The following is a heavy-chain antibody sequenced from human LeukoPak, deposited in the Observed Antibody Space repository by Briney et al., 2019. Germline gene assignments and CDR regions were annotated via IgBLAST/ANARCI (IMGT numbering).Heavy chain of an antibody. J-gene: IGHJ4*02. D-gene: IGHD3-10*01. CDR2: IIPILGIA. CDR1: GGTFSSYA. CDR3: ASGFAPRGVIITSTYYFDY. V-gene: IGHV1-69*04. Sequence: SVKVSCKASGGTFSSYAISWVRQAPGQGLEWMGRIIPILGIANYAQKFQGRVTITADKSTSTAYMELSSLRSEDTAVYYCASGFAPRGVIITSTYYFDYWGQGTLATVSS.